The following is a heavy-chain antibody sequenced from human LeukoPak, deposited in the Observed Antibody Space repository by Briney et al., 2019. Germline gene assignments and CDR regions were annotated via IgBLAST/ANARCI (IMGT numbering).Heavy chain of an antibody. Sequence: PGGSLRLSCAASGFTFSSCGMNWVRQAPGKGLEWVSYISSSSSYIYYADSVKGRFTISRDNAKNSLYLQMNSLRAEDTAVYYCARESYSYGYQLDYWGQGTLVTVSS. V-gene: IGHV3-21*05. CDR2: ISSSSSYI. CDR1: GFTFSSCG. J-gene: IGHJ4*02. CDR3: ARESYSYGYQLDY. D-gene: IGHD5-18*01.